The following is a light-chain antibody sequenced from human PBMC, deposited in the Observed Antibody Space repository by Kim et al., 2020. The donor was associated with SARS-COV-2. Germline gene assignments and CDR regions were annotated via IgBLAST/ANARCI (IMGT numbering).Light chain of an antibody. CDR2: GAS. V-gene: IGKV3-20*01. Sequence: SPGVRATLSCRASQSGSDSNFAGYQQKPGRAPRLLIYGASTRATGIPDRFGGSGSETEFTHTISRLEPGDFAMYYCQQYGYSPWTFGQGTKVDIK. J-gene: IGKJ1*01. CDR1: QSGSDSN. CDR3: QQYGYSPWT.